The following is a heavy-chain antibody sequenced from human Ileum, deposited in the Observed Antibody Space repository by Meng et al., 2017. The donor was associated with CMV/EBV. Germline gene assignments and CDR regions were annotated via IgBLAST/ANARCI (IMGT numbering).Heavy chain of an antibody. Sequence: ASVKVSCKASGYTFTAYHVHWVRQAPGQGLEWMGWMHPSSGGTNYAQKFQGRVIMTRDTSITTAYMELSRLTSDDTAVYYCARRDFHPKYTGMDVWGQGTTVTVSS. CDR3: ARRDFHPKYTGMDV. CDR2: MHPSSGGT. J-gene: IGHJ6*02. D-gene: IGHD1-1*01. CDR1: GYTFTAYH. V-gene: IGHV1-2*02.